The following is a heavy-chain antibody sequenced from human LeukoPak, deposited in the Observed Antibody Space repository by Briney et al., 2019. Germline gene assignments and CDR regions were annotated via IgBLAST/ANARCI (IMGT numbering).Heavy chain of an antibody. V-gene: IGHV4-34*01. CDR2: INHSGST. Sequence: PSETLSLTCAVYGGSFSGYYWSWIRQPPGKGLEWIGEINHSGSTNYNPSLKSRVTISVDTSKNQFSLKLSSVTAADTAVYYCARRYGLMTIDYWGQGTLVTVSS. D-gene: IGHD4-17*01. J-gene: IGHJ4*02. CDR1: GGSFSGYY. CDR3: ARRYGLMTIDY.